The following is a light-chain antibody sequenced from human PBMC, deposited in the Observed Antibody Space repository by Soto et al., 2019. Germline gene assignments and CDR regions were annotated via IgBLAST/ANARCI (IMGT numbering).Light chain of an antibody. CDR2: DAS. CDR3: QQYDNLPPYT. CDR1: RDISVY. J-gene: IGKJ2*01. V-gene: IGKV1-33*01. Sequence: DIQMTQSPSSLSASLGDRVTITCQASRDISVYLNWYQQKPGKPPKLIVYDASNLQTGVPSRFSGSGSETHFSFTISSLQHEDIATYYCQQYDNLPPYTFGQGTTLEIK.